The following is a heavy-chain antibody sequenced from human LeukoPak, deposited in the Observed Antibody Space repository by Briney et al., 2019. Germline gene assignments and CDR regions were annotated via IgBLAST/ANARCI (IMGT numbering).Heavy chain of an antibody. D-gene: IGHD3-22*01. CDR1: GFTFSSYA. CDR2: ISYDGSNK. Sequence: PGWSLRLSCAASGFTFSSYAMHWVRQAPGKGLEWVAVISYDGSNKYYADSVKGRFTISRDNSKNTLYLQMNSLRAEDTAVYYCARARDYYDSSGFDYWGQGTLVTVSS. J-gene: IGHJ4*02. CDR3: ARARDYYDSSGFDY. V-gene: IGHV3-30*04.